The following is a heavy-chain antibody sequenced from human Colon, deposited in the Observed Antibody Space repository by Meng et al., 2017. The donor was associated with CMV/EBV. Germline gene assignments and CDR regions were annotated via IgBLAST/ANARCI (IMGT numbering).Heavy chain of an antibody. CDR1: DGSYTAYY. CDR2: LKYSGSH. J-gene: IGHJ4*02. V-gene: IGHV4-34*01. D-gene: IGHD3-3*01. CDR3: ARGRNGWLLPLDS. Sequence: CGERLFSPWQSLSLICAILDGSYTAYYCHWIRQSPGKWMEWIGELKYSGSHNSNPSLKSRVTRSKDPSKRHFSLRLTSVTAADTAVYYCARGRNGWLLPLDSWGQGTLVTVSS.